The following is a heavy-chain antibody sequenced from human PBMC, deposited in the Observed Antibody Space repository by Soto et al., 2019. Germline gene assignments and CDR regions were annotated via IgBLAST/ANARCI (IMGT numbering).Heavy chain of an antibody. J-gene: IGHJ4*02. CDR2: IIPFLDIT. Sequence: QVQLVQSGADVKKPGSSVKVSCKASGGTFSSHIVSWVRQAPGQGLEWMGRIIPFLDITNYAQKFKGRATITADKSTSTAYMELSPLRSEDTALYYCAREVDESMHYWGQGTLVTVSS. CDR3: AREVDESMHY. D-gene: IGHD2-2*01. CDR1: GGTFSSHI. V-gene: IGHV1-69*08.